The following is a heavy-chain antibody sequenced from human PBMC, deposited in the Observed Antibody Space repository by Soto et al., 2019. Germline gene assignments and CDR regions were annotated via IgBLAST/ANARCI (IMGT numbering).Heavy chain of an antibody. CDR2: IKTKTDTYAT. D-gene: IGHD6-25*01. CDR3: TRLAPASFQFDY. CDR1: GFTFSDSA. Sequence: GGSLRLSCAASGFTFSDSAIHWVRQASGKGLEWVGRIKTKTDTYATAFAASVRGRFTISRDDSINTAYLHMGSLKIDDTAVYYCTRLAPASFQFDYWGHGVLVTVSS. J-gene: IGHJ5*01. V-gene: IGHV3-73*01.